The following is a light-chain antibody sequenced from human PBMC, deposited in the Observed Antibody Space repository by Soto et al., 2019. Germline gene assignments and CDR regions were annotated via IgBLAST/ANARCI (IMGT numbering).Light chain of an antibody. CDR1: SSNIGSYT. CDR2: SNN. J-gene: IGLJ2*01. V-gene: IGLV1-44*01. Sequence: QAVVTQPPSASGTPGQRVTISCSGSSSNIGSYTVNWYQQLAGTAPKLLIYSNNQRPSGVPDRFSGSKSGTSASLAISGLQSEDEADYYCAAWDDSLNGVVFGGGTKLTVL. CDR3: AAWDDSLNGVV.